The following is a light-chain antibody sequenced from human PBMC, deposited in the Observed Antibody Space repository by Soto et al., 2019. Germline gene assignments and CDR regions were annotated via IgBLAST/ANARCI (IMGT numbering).Light chain of an antibody. CDR2: EGS. J-gene: IGLJ1*01. V-gene: IGLV2-14*02. CDR3: SSHTISSALQV. Sequence: QSALTQPASVSGSPGQSITISCTGTSSDVGRYNIVSWYQQHPGKAPKLMIYEGSKRPSGVSDRFSGSKSGDTASLTISGLQADDEADYYCSSHTISSALQVFGTGTKVTVL. CDR1: SSDVGRYNI.